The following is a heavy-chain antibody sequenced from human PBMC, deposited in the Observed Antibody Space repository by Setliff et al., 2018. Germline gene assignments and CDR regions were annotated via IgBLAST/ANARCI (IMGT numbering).Heavy chain of an antibody. D-gene: IGHD3-3*01. CDR3: ARAGPAVTFFRVLVISWWDP. J-gene: IGHJ5*02. V-gene: IGHV4-4*08. CDR1: GGSFSGYY. CDR2: FHTGGST. Sequence: SETLSLTCAVYGGSFSGYYWSWIRQPPGKGLEWIGHFHTGGSTNYNRSLRSRVSISVDTSKNQFSLKLSSVTAADTATYYCARAGPAVTFFRVLVISWWDPWGQGSLVTVSS.